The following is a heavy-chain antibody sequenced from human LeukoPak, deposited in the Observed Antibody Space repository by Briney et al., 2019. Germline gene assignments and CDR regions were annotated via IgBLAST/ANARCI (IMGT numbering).Heavy chain of an antibody. V-gene: IGHV3-23*01. Sequence: QAGGSLRLSCAASGFTFSSYAMSWVRQAPGKGLEWVSAISGSGGSTYYADSVKGRFTISRDNSKNTLYLQMNGLRAEDTAVYYCAKSHHLNYYDSSGDSWGQGTLVTVSS. CDR1: GFTFSSYA. CDR2: ISGSGGST. J-gene: IGHJ4*02. D-gene: IGHD3-22*01. CDR3: AKSHHLNYYDSSGDS.